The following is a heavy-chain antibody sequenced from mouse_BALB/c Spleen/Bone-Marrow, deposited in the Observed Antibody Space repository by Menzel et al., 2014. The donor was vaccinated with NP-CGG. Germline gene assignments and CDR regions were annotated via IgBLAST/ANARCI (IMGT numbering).Heavy chain of an antibody. CDR3: AREPHYYAMDY. CDR1: GFSLTGYG. V-gene: IGHV2-6-7*01. J-gene: IGHJ4*01. Sequence: VMLVESGPGLVAPSQSLSITCTVSGFSLTGYGVNWVRQPPGKGLEWLGMIWGDGSTDYNSALKSRLSISKDNSKSQVFLKTNSLQTDDTARYYCAREPHYYAMDYWGQGTSVTVSS. CDR2: IWGDGST.